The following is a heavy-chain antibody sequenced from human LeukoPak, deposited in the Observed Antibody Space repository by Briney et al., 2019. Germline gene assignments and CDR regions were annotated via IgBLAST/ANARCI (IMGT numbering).Heavy chain of an antibody. CDR1: GYTFANYD. J-gene: IGHJ5*02. CDR2: MNPNTGNT. V-gene: IGHV1-8*01. CDR3: ARGRPLGWLDP. D-gene: IGHD1-26*01. Sequence: ASVKVSCKASGYTFANYDINWVRQAAGQGLEWMGWMNPNTGNTGHAQKFQGRVTMTRNTSISTAYMELSSLKSEDTAVYYCARGRPLGWLDPWGQGTLVTVSS.